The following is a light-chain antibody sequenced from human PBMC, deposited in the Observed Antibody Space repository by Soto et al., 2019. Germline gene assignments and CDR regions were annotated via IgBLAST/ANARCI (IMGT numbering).Light chain of an antibody. CDR3: QQSDSTPFT. Sequence: DIQMTQSPSSLSASVGDRVTITCWASQSISNSLNWYQQKPGKAPNLLIYASSSFEGGVPSRFSGSGSGTVFTLTISSLQPEDSATYYCQQSDSTPFTFGPGTKVQI. J-gene: IGKJ3*01. CDR2: ASS. CDR1: QSISNS. V-gene: IGKV1-39*01.